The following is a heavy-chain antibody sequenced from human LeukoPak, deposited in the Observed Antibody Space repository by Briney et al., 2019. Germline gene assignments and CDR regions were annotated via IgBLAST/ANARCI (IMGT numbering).Heavy chain of an antibody. CDR3: ARDLSGRYSSDY. V-gene: IGHV3-30-3*01. D-gene: IGHD1-26*01. J-gene: IGHJ4*02. Sequence: GRSLRLSCAASGFTFSSYAMHWVRQAPGKGLEWVAVISNDGSSKHHADSVKGRFTISRDNSKNTLYLQVNSLRAEDTAVYYCARDLSGRYSSDYWGQGTLVTVSS. CDR2: ISNDGSSK. CDR1: GFTFSSYA.